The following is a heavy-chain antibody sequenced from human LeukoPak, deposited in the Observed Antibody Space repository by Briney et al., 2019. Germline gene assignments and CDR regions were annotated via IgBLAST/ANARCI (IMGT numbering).Heavy chain of an antibody. CDR3: ARGYYDFWSGYYTDY. Sequence: GGSLRLSCAAAGFTFSDYYMSWIRQAPGKGLEWVSYISSSGSTIYYADSVKGRFTISRDNAKNSLYLQMNSLRAEDTAVYSRARGYYDFWSGYYTDYWGQGTLVTVSS. CDR1: GFTFSDYY. J-gene: IGHJ4*02. V-gene: IGHV3-11*01. CDR2: ISSSGSTI. D-gene: IGHD3-3*01.